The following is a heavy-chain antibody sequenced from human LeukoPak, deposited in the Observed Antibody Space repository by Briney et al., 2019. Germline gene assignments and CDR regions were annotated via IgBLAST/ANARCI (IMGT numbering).Heavy chain of an antibody. D-gene: IGHD3-22*01. Sequence: GGSLRLSCVASGFTFCSYWMHWVRQAPGKGLVWVSRIDSDGSSTSYADSVKGRFTISRDNAKNTVHLQMNSLRVEDTAVYYCARSSGYFYRWDYWGQGTLVTVSS. V-gene: IGHV3-74*01. J-gene: IGHJ4*02. CDR2: IDSDGSST. CDR3: ARSSGYFYRWDY. CDR1: GFTFCSYW.